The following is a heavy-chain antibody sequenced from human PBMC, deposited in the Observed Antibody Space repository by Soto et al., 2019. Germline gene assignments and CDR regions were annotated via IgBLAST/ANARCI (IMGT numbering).Heavy chain of an antibody. V-gene: IGHV3-66*01. Sequence: EVQLVESGGGVVLPGGSLRLSCAASGLSVGNNYMSWVRQAPGKGLEWVSVIYSGSTTHYADSVKGRFSISRDSSRNTVYLQMNSLRVEDTAVYHCAIGYWVKGSGAGTYFDYWGQGTLVTVSS. CDR3: AIGYWVKGSGAGTYFDY. D-gene: IGHD2-21*01. CDR1: GLSVGNNY. J-gene: IGHJ4*02. CDR2: IYSGSTT.